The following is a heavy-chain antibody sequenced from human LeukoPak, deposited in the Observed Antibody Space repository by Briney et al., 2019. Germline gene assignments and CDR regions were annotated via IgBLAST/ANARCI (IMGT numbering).Heavy chain of an antibody. J-gene: IGHJ4*02. CDR3: AKDFPAYCGGDCGDH. D-gene: IGHD2-21*02. CDR2: ISGSGGST. Sequence: PGGSLRLSCAASGFTFSSYAMSWVRQAPGKGLEWVSSISGSGGSTYHADSVKGRFTISRDNSKNTLYLQMNSLKAEDTAVYYCAKDFPAYCGGDCGDHWGQGTLVTVSS. V-gene: IGHV3-23*01. CDR1: GFTFSSYA.